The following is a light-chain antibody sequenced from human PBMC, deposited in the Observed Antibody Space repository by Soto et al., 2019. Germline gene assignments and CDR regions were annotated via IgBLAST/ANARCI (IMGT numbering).Light chain of an antibody. CDR2: AAS. Sequence: DIQMTQSPSSLSASVGDRVTITCRASQGISNYLAWYQQKQGKVPKLLIYAASTLQSGVPSRFSGSGSGTDFTLTIISLHPEDVATSYCKKYNSAPWTFGQGTKVEIK. CDR3: KKYNSAPWT. J-gene: IGKJ1*01. V-gene: IGKV1-27*01. CDR1: QGISNY.